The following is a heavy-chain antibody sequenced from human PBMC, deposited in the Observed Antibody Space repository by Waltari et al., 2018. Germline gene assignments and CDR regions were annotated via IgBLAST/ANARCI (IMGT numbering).Heavy chain of an antibody. CDR2: IRSKAYGGKT. J-gene: IGHJ4*02. Sequence: EVQLVESGGGLVQPGRSLRLSCTASGFTFGDYAMSWFRQAPGKGLEWVGFIRSKAYGGKTEYAAAVKGRFTISRDDSKSIAYLQMNSLKTEDTAVYYCTRGLGATPEDYWGQGTLVTVSS. CDR1: GFTFGDYA. D-gene: IGHD1-26*01. V-gene: IGHV3-49*03. CDR3: TRGLGATPEDY.